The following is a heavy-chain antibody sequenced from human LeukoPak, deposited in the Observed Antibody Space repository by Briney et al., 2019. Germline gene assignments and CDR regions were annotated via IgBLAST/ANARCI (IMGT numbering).Heavy chain of an antibody. CDR1: GFTFSSYA. Sequence: GGSLRLSCAASGFTFSSYAMHWVCQAPGKGLEWVAVISYDGSNKYYADSVKGRFTISRDNSKNTLYLQMNSLRAEDTAVYYCARELRFLEWLSYDYWGQGTLVTVSS. CDR3: ARELRFLEWLSYDY. V-gene: IGHV3-30-3*01. D-gene: IGHD3-3*01. J-gene: IGHJ4*02. CDR2: ISYDGSNK.